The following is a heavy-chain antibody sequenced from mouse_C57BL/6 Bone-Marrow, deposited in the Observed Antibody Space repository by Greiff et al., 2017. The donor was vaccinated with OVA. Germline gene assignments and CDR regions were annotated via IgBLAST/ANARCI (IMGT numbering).Heavy chain of an antibody. CDR2: INPSSGYT. D-gene: IGHD4-1*01. Sequence: VQLQQSGAELAKPGASVKLSCKASGYTFTSYWMHWVKQRPGQGLEWIGYINPSSGYTKYNQKFKYKATLTADKSSSTAYMQLSSLTYEDSAVYYCARGTGSWFAYWGQGTLVTVSA. V-gene: IGHV1-7*01. CDR1: GYTFTSYW. CDR3: ARGTGSWFAY. J-gene: IGHJ3*01.